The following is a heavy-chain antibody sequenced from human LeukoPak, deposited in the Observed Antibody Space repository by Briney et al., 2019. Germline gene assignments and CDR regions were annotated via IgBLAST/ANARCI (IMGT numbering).Heavy chain of an antibody. CDR3: VKVPYFDSSGYHGY. V-gene: IGHV3-30*02. CDR1: EFTFSNYA. J-gene: IGHJ4*02. D-gene: IGHD3-22*01. Sequence: GGSLRLSCAASEFTFSNYAMHWVRQAPGKGLEWVAFIRYDGSHKDYADSVKGRFTISRDNSKNTLYLQMNRLRAEDTAIYYCVKVPYFDSSGYHGYWGQRTLVTVSS. CDR2: IRYDGSHK.